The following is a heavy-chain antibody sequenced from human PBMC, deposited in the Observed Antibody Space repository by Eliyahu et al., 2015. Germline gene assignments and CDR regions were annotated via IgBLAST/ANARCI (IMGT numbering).Heavy chain of an antibody. CDR1: GFTFSSYA. D-gene: IGHD1-26*01. CDR3: AKDPWSYYGGNYFDY. V-gene: IGHV3-23*01. Sequence: SCAASGFTFSSYAMSWVRQAPGKGLEWVSAISGSGGSTYYADSVKGRFTISRDNSKNTLYLQMNSLRAEDTAVYYCAKDPWSYYGGNYFDYWGQGTLVTVSS. CDR2: ISGSGGST. J-gene: IGHJ4*02.